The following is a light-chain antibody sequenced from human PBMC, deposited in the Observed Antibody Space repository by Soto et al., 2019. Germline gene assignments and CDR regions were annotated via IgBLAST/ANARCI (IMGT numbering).Light chain of an antibody. CDR3: QHYNSYSEA. V-gene: IGKV1-5*03. J-gene: IGKJ1*01. CDR1: QSISNR. CDR2: KAS. Sequence: DIQMTQSPSILSASVGDRVTITCRASQSISNRLAWYQQKPGKAPKVLIYKASTLKSGVPSRFSGSGSGTEFTLTISSLQPDDFATYYCQHYNSYSEAFGQGTKVDIK.